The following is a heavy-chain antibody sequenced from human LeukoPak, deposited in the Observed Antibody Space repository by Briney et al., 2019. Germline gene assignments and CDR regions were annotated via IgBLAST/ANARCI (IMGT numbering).Heavy chain of an antibody. V-gene: IGHV3-72*01. J-gene: IGHJ4*02. CDR3: VDLGSTVDY. Sequence: GGSLRLSCAASGFTFSDHYMDWVRQAPGKGLELVARIKNKANSYSTHYAESVRGRFTISRDDSKNSVYLQMNSLTSAYTAVYFCVDLGSTVDYWGQGTLVTVSS. CDR1: GFTFSDHY. CDR2: IKNKANSYST. D-gene: IGHD4-17*01.